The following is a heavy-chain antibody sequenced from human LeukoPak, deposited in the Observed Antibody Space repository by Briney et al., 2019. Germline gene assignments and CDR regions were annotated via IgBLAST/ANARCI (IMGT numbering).Heavy chain of an antibody. CDR1: GYTFTGYY. V-gene: IGHV1-2*02. J-gene: IGHJ4*02. D-gene: IGHD1-1*01. CDR3: ARDGTHSKWTGTTGSCYY. Sequence: ASVKVSCKASGYTFTGYYMHWVRQAPGQGLEWMGWINPNSGGTNYAQKFQGRVTMTRVTSTSTAYMELSRLRSDDTAVYYCARDGTHSKWTGTTGSCYYWGQGTLVTVSS. CDR2: INPNSGGT.